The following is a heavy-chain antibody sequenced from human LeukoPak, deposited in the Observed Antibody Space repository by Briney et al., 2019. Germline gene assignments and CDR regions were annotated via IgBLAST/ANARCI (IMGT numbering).Heavy chain of an antibody. CDR3: ARVPSITMIVVVKGTDAFDI. J-gene: IGHJ3*02. CDR1: GGSISSGSYY. CDR2: IYTSGST. D-gene: IGHD3-22*01. V-gene: IGHV4-61*02. Sequence: SQTLSLTCTVSGGSISSGSYYWSWIRQPAGKGLEWIGRIYTSGSTNYNPSLKSRVTISVDTSKNQFSLKLSSVTAADTAVYYCARVPSITMIVVVKGTDAFDIWGQGAMVTVSS.